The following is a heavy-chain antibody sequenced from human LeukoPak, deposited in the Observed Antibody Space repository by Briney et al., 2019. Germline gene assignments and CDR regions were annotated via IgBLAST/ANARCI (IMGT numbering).Heavy chain of an antibody. Sequence: PGGSLRLSCAASGFTFSNYGMHWVRQAPGKGLEWVAVISNDGSNKYYADSVKGRFTISRDNTKNSLYLQMNSLRAEDTAVYYCARVPGSSGWNYYFDYWGQGTLVTVSS. CDR3: ARVPGSSGWNYYFDY. CDR2: ISNDGSNK. V-gene: IGHV3-30*03. D-gene: IGHD6-19*01. J-gene: IGHJ4*02. CDR1: GFTFSNYG.